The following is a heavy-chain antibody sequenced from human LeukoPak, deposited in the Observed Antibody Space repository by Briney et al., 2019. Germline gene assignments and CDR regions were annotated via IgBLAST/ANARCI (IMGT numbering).Heavy chain of an antibody. Sequence: PSETLSLTCAVSGGSLSGYYWNWIRQPPGKGLEWIGEINHSGSTNYNPSLKSRVTISADTSKNQFSLKLSSVTAADTAVYYCARGGLYYYDSGSYYKFGMDVWGQGTTVTVSS. J-gene: IGHJ6*02. CDR1: GGSLSGYY. V-gene: IGHV4-34*01. CDR3: ARGGLYYYDSGSYYKFGMDV. D-gene: IGHD3-10*01. CDR2: INHSGST.